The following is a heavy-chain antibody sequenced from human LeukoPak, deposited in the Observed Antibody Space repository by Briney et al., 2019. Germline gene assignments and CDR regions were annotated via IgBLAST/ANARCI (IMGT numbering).Heavy chain of an antibody. Sequence: SETLSLTCTVSGGSISSYYWSWIRQPPGKGLEWIGYIYYSGNTNYNPSLKSRVTLSVDTSKNQFSLKLSSVTAADTAVYYCARADSSSSYYYFYMDVWGKGTTVTVSS. CDR1: GGSISSYY. J-gene: IGHJ6*03. V-gene: IGHV4-59*01. D-gene: IGHD6-13*01. CDR2: IYYSGNT. CDR3: ARADSSSSYYYFYMDV.